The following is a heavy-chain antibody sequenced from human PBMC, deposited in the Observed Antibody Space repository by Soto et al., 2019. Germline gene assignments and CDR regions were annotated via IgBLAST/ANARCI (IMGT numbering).Heavy chain of an antibody. CDR3: ARGCDDRGIVAVPAANPGYSGMDV. Sequence: QVQLVQSGTEVKKPGSSVKASCKASGGTLSNNAISWVRQAPGQGLEWMGGIIPLSATTTYAQKVQGRVTITADRSTRTADMERTSLASEDTAGDYCARGCDDRGIVAVPAANPGYSGMDVWGQGTTVTVAS. V-gene: IGHV1-69*06. CDR1: GGTLSNNA. D-gene: IGHD2-2*01. CDR2: IIPLSATT. J-gene: IGHJ6*02.